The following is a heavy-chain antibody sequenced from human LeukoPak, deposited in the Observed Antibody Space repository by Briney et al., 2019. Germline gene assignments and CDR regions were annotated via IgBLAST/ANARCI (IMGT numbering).Heavy chain of an antibody. CDR3: TRGGGSTSGWYNSFDP. D-gene: IGHD6-19*01. V-gene: IGHV4-59*01. J-gene: IGHJ5*02. CDR1: GGSIYNYY. Sequence: SETRSLTCSVSGGSIYNYYWSWIRQPPGKGLEWIGHISHSGSTTYHPSLTSRVTISLDMSKNQFSLNLTSVTSADTAVYYCTRGGGSTSGWYNSFDPWGQGTLVTVSS. CDR2: ISHSGST.